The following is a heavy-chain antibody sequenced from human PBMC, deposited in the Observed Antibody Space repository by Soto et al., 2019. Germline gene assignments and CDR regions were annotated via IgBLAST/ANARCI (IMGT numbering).Heavy chain of an antibody. CDR3: TTYYYDFWSGYGMDV. Sequence: NAWMNWLRQAPGKGLVWVGRIKSKTNGGTTDYAAPVKGRFTISRDDSKNTLYLQMNSLKTEDTAVYYCTTYYYDFWSGYGMDVWGQGTTVTVS. V-gene: IGHV3-15*07. CDR2: IKSKTNGGTT. CDR1: NAW. D-gene: IGHD3-3*01. J-gene: IGHJ6*02.